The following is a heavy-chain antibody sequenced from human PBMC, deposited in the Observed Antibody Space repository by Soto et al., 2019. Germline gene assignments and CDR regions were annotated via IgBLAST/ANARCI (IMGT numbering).Heavy chain of an antibody. Sequence: SQTLSLTCVISGDSVSSNSVAWNWFRQSPSRGLEWLGRTYYRSRWYDDYAVSVRRRIAINPDTSTNHFSLQLNSVTPNDTAVYYCARSEEDSDYYYDAMDVWGQETTVTVSS. CDR2: TYYRSRWYD. V-gene: IGHV6-1*01. CDR1: GDSVSSNSVA. D-gene: IGHD2-15*01. J-gene: IGHJ6*02. CDR3: ARSEEDSDYYYDAMDV.